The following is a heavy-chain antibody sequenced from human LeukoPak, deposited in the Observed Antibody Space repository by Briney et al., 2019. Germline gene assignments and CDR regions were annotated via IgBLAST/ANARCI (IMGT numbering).Heavy chain of an antibody. Sequence: GGSLRLSCAASGFTFSSYWMSWVRQAPGKGLEWVANIKEDGSEKYYVDSVKGRFTISRDNAKNSLYLQVNGLRAEDTAVYYCARGYCSSTSCPYYYYMDVWGKGTTVTVSS. J-gene: IGHJ6*03. CDR2: IKEDGSEK. V-gene: IGHV3-7*01. CDR1: GFTFSSYW. CDR3: ARGYCSSTSCPYYYYMDV. D-gene: IGHD2-2*01.